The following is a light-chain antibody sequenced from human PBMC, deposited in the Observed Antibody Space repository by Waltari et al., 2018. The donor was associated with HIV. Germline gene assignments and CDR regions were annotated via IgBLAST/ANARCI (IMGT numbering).Light chain of an antibody. CDR2: LGS. Sequence: DIVMTQSPLSLPVTPGEPASISWRSTQSLLHSNGYNYLDWYLQKPGQSPQLLIYLGSNRASGVPDRFSGSGSGTDFTLKISRVEAEDVGVYYCMQALQTPYTFGQGTKLEIK. V-gene: IGKV2-28*01. J-gene: IGKJ2*01. CDR3: MQALQTPYT. CDR1: QSLLHSNGYNY.